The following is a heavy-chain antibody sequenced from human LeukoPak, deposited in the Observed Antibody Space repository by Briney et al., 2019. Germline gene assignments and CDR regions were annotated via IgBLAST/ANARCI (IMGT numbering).Heavy chain of an antibody. V-gene: IGHV1-18*01. CDR3: ARDQARSTSGYYPNWFDP. D-gene: IGHD3-22*01. CDR1: GYTFTSYG. Sequence: ASVKVFCKASGYTFTSYGMSWVRQAPGQGLEWMGWISAYNGNTHYAQKLQGRVTMTTDTSTSTAYMELRSLRSDDTAVYYCARDQARSTSGYYPNWFDPWGQGTLVTVSS. CDR2: ISAYNGNT. J-gene: IGHJ5*02.